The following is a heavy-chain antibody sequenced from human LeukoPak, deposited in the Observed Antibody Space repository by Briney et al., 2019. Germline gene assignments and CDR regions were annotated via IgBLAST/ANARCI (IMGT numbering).Heavy chain of an antibody. CDR3: ARGFYGDYRGINLNYFDY. Sequence: SVKVSCKASGYTFTRYYMHWVRQAPGQGLEWMGGIIPIFGTANYAQKFQGRVTITADESTSTAYMELSSLRSEDTGVYYCARGFYGDYRGINLNYFDYWGQGTLVTVSS. D-gene: IGHD4-17*01. CDR1: GYTFTRYY. CDR2: IIPIFGTA. J-gene: IGHJ4*02. V-gene: IGHV1-69*13.